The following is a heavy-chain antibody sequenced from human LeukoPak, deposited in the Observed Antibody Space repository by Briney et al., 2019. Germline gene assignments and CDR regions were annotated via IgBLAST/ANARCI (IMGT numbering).Heavy chain of an antibody. V-gene: IGHV4-31*03. CDR2: IYYSGNT. D-gene: IGHD3-10*01. CDR1: GGSISSGGFY. J-gene: IGHJ4*02. Sequence: SETLSLTCTVSGGSISSGGFYWTWIRQHPGKGLEWIGYIYYSGNTYYNPSLKSRLTTSVDRSKNQFSLKLTSVTAADTAVYYCARVRMVRGVIGGDFDYWGQGTLVTVSS. CDR3: ARVRMVRGVIGGDFDY.